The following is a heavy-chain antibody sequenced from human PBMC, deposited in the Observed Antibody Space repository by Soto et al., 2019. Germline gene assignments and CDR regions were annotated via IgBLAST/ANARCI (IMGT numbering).Heavy chain of an antibody. CDR3: ARAGAATLSDY. D-gene: IGHD2-15*01. Sequence: SXTRSLTCTVSGGSISNYYCSWIRQPPGKGLEWSGYIYYXGSTKYKTSIKXXVTISVDXXQNKFSLKLSSVTDAETAVYYCARAGAATLSDYWGQGTLVTVSS. CDR2: IYYXGST. J-gene: IGHJ4*02. V-gene: IGHV4-59*01. CDR1: GGSISNYY.